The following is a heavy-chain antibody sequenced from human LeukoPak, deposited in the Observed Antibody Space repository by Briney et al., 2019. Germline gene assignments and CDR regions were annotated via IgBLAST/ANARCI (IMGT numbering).Heavy chain of an antibody. CDR2: IIPILGIA. CDR3: AKDNGASYWYFDL. CDR1: GGTFSSYA. D-gene: IGHD4-17*01. J-gene: IGHJ2*01. V-gene: IGHV1-69*04. Sequence: SVKVSCKASGGTFSSYAISWVRQAPGQGLEWMGRIIPILGIANYAQRFQGRVTITADKSTSTAYMELSSLRAEDTAVYYCAKDNGASYWYFDLWGRGTLVTVSS.